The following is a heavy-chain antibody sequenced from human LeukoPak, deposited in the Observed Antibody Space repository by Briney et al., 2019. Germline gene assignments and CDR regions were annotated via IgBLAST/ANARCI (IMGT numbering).Heavy chain of an antibody. Sequence: GGSLRLSCAASGFTFSSYSMNWVRQAPGKGLEWVSYISSSSNTIYYADSVKGRFAISRDNAKNSLYLQMNSLRAEDTAVYYCARVGIQLCVDYWGQGTLVTVSS. CDR1: GFTFSSYS. CDR3: ARVGIQLCVDY. D-gene: IGHD5-18*01. J-gene: IGHJ4*02. V-gene: IGHV3-48*01. CDR2: ISSSSNTI.